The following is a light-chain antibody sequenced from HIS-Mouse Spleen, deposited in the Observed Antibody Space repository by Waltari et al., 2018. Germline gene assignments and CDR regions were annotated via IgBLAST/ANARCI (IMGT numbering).Light chain of an antibody. J-gene: IGLJ2*01. CDR1: ALPKKY. CDR3: YSTDSSGNHRV. V-gene: IGLV3-10*01. Sequence: SYELTQPPSVSVSPGQTARITCSGDALPKKYAYWYQQKSGHAPVLVIYEDSKRPSGIPERFSGSSSGTMATLTISGAQVEDEAHYYCYSTDSSGNHRVFGGGTKLTVL. CDR2: EDS.